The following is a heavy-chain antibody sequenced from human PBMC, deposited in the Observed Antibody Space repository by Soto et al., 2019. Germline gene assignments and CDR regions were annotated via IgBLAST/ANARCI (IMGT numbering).Heavy chain of an antibody. CDR1: GYTLTSYG. J-gene: IGHJ5*02. V-gene: IGHV1-18*01. D-gene: IGHD3-3*01. CDR3: ARTYYDFWSGYIKGWFDP. Sequence: ASVKASCKASGYTLTSYGISWVRQAPGQGLEWMGWISAYNGNTNYAQKLQGRVTMTTDTSTSTAYMELRSLRSDDTAVYYCARTYYDFWSGYIKGWFDPWGQGTLVTVSS. CDR2: ISAYNGNT.